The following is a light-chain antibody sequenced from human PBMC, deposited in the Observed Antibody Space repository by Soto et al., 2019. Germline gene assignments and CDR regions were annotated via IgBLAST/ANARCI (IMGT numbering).Light chain of an antibody. V-gene: IGLV2-14*01. CDR1: SSDGGGYNY. CDR2: EVS. Sequence: QSALTQPASVSGSPGQSITISCTGTSSDGGGYNYVSWYQQHPGKAPKLMIYEVSNRPSGVSNRFSGSKSGNTASLTISGLQAEDEADYYCSSYTSSSTSYVFGTWTKVTV. CDR3: SSYTSSSTSYV. J-gene: IGLJ1*01.